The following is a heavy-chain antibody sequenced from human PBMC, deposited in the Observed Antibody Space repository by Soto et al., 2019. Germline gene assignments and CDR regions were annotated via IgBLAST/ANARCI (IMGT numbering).Heavy chain of an antibody. CDR1: GFTLSAHA. Sequence: GSLRLSCAASGFTLSAHAMNWFRQAPGKGPEWVSTINSHGDKTFYADSVKGRFTLSRDDSKNTLFLQMNSLRAEDTAMYYCAKADGCAAGTCYTGTYWFFDLWGRGTLVTVSS. V-gene: IGHV3-23*01. CDR2: INSHGDKT. J-gene: IGHJ2*01. D-gene: IGHD2-2*02. CDR3: AKADGCAAGTCYTGTYWFFDL.